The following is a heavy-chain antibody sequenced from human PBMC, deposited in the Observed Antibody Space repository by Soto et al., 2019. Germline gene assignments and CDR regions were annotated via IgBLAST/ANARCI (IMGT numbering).Heavy chain of an antibody. D-gene: IGHD1-26*01. CDR1: GFTFSSYW. V-gene: IGHV3-74*01. CDR3: ARGGSLNWYFDL. J-gene: IGHJ2*01. CDR2: INSDGSST. Sequence: EVQLVESGRGLVQPGGSLRLSCAASGFTFSSYWMHWVRQAPGKGLVWVSRINSDGSSTSYADSVKGRFTISRDNAKNRLYLQMNSLRAEDTAVYYCARGGSLNWYFDLWGRGTLVTVSS.